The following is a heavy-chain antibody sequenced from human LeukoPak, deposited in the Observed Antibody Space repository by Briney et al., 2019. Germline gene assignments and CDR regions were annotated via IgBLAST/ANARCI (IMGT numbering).Heavy chain of an antibody. CDR3: ARDSSSSFSFDY. V-gene: IGHV1-69*04. CDR1: GGTFSSYA. J-gene: IGHJ4*02. Sequence: ASVKVSCKASGGTFSSYAISWVRQAPGQGLEWMGRIIPILGIANYAQKFQGRVAITADESTSTAYMELSSLRSEDTAVYYCARDSSSSFSFDYWGQGTLVTVSS. D-gene: IGHD6-6*01. CDR2: IIPILGIA.